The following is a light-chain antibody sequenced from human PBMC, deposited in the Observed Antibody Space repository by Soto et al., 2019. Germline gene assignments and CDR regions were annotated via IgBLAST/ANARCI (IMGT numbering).Light chain of an antibody. V-gene: IGKV3-11*01. CDR2: DAS. CDR1: QSVSSN. J-gene: IGKJ5*01. Sequence: EIMMTQSPATLSLSPGERATLSCRASQSVSSNLAWYQQKPGQAPRLLIYDASNRATGIPARFSGSGSGTDFTLTISSLEPEDFAVYYCQQRSNWSITFGQGTRLEIK. CDR3: QQRSNWSIT.